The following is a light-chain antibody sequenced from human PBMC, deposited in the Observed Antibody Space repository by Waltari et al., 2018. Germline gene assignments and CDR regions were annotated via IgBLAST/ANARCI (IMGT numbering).Light chain of an antibody. CDR2: DVS. V-gene: IGLV2-14*03. CDR3: SSYISSDTLEL. J-gene: IGLJ2*01. CDR1: SSDVGGYND. Sequence: HSALTQPASVSGSPGQSITISCPGTSSDVGGYNDVSWYQQHPGKAPKLMSYDVSNRPSGVSNRFSGSKSGNTASLTISGLQAEDEADYYCSSYISSDTLELFGGGTSLTVL.